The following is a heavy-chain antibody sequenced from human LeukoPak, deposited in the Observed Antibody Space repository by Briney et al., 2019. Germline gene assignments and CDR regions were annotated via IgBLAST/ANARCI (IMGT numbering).Heavy chain of an antibody. J-gene: IGHJ4*02. V-gene: IGHV3-20*01. CDR2: INRNGDST. CDR1: GFTFSSYW. Sequence: GGSLRLSCAASGFTFSSYWMHWVRQAPGKGLVWVSGINRNGDSTGYADFVKGRFTISRDNTKNSLYLQMNSLGVEDTALYHCARKGLGGELGGFDSWGQGTLVTVSS. D-gene: IGHD1-26*01. CDR3: ARKGLGGELGGFDS.